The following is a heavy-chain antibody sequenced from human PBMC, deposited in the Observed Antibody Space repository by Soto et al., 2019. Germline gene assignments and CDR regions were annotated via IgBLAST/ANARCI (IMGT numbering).Heavy chain of an antibody. D-gene: IGHD3-10*01. Sequence: SETLSLTCAVSGGSISTAGYSWSWIRQPPGKGLEWIGYIFHTGSTYYNPSLKSRVTISIDRSQNQFSLRLSSVTAADTAVYYCARDGVRGVRILNWFDPWGQGTLVTVSS. CDR1: GGSISTAGYS. V-gene: IGHV4-30-2*01. CDR3: ARDGVRGVRILNWFDP. J-gene: IGHJ5*02. CDR2: IFHTGST.